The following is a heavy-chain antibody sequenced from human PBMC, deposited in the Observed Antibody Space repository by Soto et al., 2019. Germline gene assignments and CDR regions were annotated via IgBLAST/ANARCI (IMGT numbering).Heavy chain of an antibody. D-gene: IGHD3-9*01. CDR3: SSSTYYDMPT. Sequence: QVQLVQSGAEVKKPGSSVKVSCKASGGTFSSYTISWVRQAPGQGLEWMGRIIPILGIANYAQKFQGRVTITADKSTSTGYMELSSLRSEDTAVYYCSSSTYYDMPTWGQGTLVTVCS. CDR2: IIPILGIA. V-gene: IGHV1-69*02. CDR1: GGTFSSYT. J-gene: IGHJ4*02.